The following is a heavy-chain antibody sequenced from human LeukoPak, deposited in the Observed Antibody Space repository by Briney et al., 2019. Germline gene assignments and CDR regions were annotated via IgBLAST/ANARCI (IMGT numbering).Heavy chain of an antibody. CDR1: GFTFYNYA. CDR3: ARLGSGSFRPYHFDH. CDR2: ISDNGGST. Sequence: GGSLRLSCAASGFTFYNYAMTWVRQAPGRGLEWFSGISDNGGSTYHAVSVRGRFTISRDNSKNTLYLHMNSLIAEDTAVYYCARLGSGSFRPYHFDHWGQGSLVTVSS. V-gene: IGHV3-23*01. D-gene: IGHD3-10*01. J-gene: IGHJ4*02.